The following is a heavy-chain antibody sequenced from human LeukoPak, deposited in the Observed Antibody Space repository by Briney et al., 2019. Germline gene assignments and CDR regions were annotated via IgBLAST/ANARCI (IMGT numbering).Heavy chain of an antibody. D-gene: IGHD2/OR15-2a*01. CDR2: ISSSSDYI. CDR3: ARGKTSQNIVTRKTYNWFDP. CDR1: GLTFSTFG. Sequence: GGTLRLSCAASGLTFSTFGMNWVRQAPGKGLEWVSSISSSSDYIYYADSVKGRFTISRDNAKNSLYLQMKSLRAEDTAVYYCARGKTSQNIVTRKTYNWFDPWGQGTLVTVSS. V-gene: IGHV3-21*01. J-gene: IGHJ5*02.